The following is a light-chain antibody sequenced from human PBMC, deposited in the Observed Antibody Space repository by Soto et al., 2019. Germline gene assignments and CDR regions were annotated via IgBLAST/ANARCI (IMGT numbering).Light chain of an antibody. Sequence: ETVMTQSPATLSVSPGARATLSCRASQSVYSNLAWYQQRPGQPPRLLIYSASTRATGIPARFSGSGSGTEFTLTIRSLQSEDFAVYYCQQYNNWPYTFGPGTKVDIK. CDR3: QQYNNWPYT. J-gene: IGKJ3*01. CDR1: QSVYSN. V-gene: IGKV3-15*01. CDR2: SAS.